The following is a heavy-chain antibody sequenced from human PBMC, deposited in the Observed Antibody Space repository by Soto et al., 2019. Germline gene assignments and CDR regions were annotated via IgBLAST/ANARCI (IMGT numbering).Heavy chain of an antibody. CDR1: GGSISNYY. CDR2: IYYSGST. J-gene: IGHJ5*02. V-gene: IGHV4-59*01. D-gene: IGHD3-22*01. Sequence: PSETLSLTCIVSGGSISNYYWSWIRQPPGKGLEWIGYIYYSGSTNYNPSLQSRVTISVDTSKNQFSLKLSSVTAADTAVYYCAREPRYYDSSGYTYNWFDPWGQGTLVTVS. CDR3: AREPRYYDSSGYTYNWFDP.